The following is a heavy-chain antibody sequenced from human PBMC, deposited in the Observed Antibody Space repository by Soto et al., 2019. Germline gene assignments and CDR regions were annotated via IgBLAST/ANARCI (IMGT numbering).Heavy chain of an antibody. Sequence: GASVKVSCKVSGYTLTELSMHWVRQAPGKGLEWMGGFDPGDGETIYAQKFQGRVTMTEDTSTDTAYMELSSLRSEDTAVYYCAGGKTYCSSTSCYFLSPHHWGQGTLVTVSS. CDR3: AGGKTYCSSTSCYFLSPHH. D-gene: IGHD2-2*01. V-gene: IGHV1-24*01. CDR2: FDPGDGET. CDR1: GYTLTELS. J-gene: IGHJ4*02.